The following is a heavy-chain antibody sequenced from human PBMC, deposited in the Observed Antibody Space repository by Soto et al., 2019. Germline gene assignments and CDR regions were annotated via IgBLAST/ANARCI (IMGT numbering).Heavy chain of an antibody. D-gene: IGHD2-15*01. CDR3: AKRGFCSGGSCYSFHFDS. CDR1: GFTFSSHG. V-gene: IGHV3-30*18. J-gene: IGHJ4*02. CDR2: ISSDRSKI. Sequence: GGSLRLSCAASGFTFSSHGMHWVRQAPGKGLEWVALISSDRSKINYVDSVKGRFTISRDNSKNTLYLQMNSLRAEDTAVYYCAKRGFCSGGSCYSFHFDSWGQGTLVTVSS.